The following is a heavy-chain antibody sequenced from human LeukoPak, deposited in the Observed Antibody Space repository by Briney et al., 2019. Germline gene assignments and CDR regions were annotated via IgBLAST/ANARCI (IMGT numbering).Heavy chain of an antibody. Sequence: PSETLSLTCTVSGGSISSSNYYWGWIRQPPGKGLVWIGSIYYSGSTYYNPSLKSRVTISVDTSKNQFSLKLSSVTAADTAVYYCARQRKGTVGATSLDYWGQGTLVTVSS. CDR2: IYYSGST. CDR1: GGSISSSNYY. CDR3: ARQRKGTVGATSLDY. V-gene: IGHV4-39*01. J-gene: IGHJ4*02. D-gene: IGHD1-26*01.